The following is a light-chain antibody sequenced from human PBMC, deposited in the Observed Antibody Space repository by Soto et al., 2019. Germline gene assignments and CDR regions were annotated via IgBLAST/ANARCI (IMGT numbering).Light chain of an antibody. CDR3: HHYET. V-gene: IGKV3-15*01. CDR1: QSVSSK. CDR2: GAS. J-gene: IGKJ1*01. Sequence: EIVMTQSPATLSVSPGERATLSCRASQSVSSKLAWYQQKPGQAPRLLIYGASTRATGIPARFSGSGSGTEFTLTISRLEPEDFTVYYCHHYETFGQGTKVDIK.